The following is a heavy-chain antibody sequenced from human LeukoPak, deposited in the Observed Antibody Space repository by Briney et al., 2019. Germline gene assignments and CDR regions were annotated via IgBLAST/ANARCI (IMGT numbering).Heavy chain of an antibody. CDR3: ARARVAAPGALQTYYFDY. D-gene: IGHD6-13*01. V-gene: IGHV6-1*01. CDR1: GDSVSSNSAP. CDR2: TYYRSKWYN. J-gene: IGHJ4*02. Sequence: SQTLSLTCAISGDSVSSNSAPWNWIRQSPSRGLEWLGRTYYRSKWYNDYAVSVRSRITINPDTSKNQFSLQLNSVTPEDTAVYYCARARVAAPGALQTYYFDYWGQGTLVTVSS.